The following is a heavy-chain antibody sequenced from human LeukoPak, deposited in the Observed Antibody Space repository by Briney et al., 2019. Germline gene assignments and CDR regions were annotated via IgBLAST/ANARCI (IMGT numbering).Heavy chain of an antibody. CDR1: GGTFSSYA. Sequence: SVKVSCKASGGTFSSYAISWVRQAPGQGLEWMGGIIPIFGTANYAQKFQGRVAITADESTSTAYMELSSLRSEDTAVYYCARVLSMGVPAAINWFDPWGQGTLVTVSS. CDR2: IIPIFGTA. V-gene: IGHV1-69*13. D-gene: IGHD2-2*02. CDR3: ARVLSMGVPAAINWFDP. J-gene: IGHJ5*02.